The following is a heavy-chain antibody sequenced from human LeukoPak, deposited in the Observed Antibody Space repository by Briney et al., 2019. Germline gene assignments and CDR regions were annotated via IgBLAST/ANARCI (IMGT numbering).Heavy chain of an antibody. J-gene: IGHJ4*02. V-gene: IGHV4-34*01. CDR2: INHSGST. Sequence: SETLSLTCAVYGVSFSGYYWSWIRQPPGKGLEWIGEINHSGSTNYNPSLKSRVTISVDTSKNQFSLKLSSVTAADTAVYYCARAFYSNYPIGRFYFDYWGQGTLVTVSS. CDR3: ARAFYSNYPIGRFYFDY. D-gene: IGHD4-11*01. CDR1: GVSFSGYY.